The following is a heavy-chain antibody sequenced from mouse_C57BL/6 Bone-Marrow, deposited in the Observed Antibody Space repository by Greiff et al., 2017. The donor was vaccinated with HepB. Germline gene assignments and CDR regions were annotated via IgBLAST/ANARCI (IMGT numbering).Heavy chain of an antibody. CDR1: GYTFTSYW. J-gene: IGHJ2*01. V-gene: IGHV1-64*01. CDR3: ARPFITTVEDFDY. Sequence: QVQLQQSGAELVKPGASVKLSCKASGYTFTSYWMHWVKQRPGQGLEWIGMIHPNSGSTNYNEKFKSKATLTVDKSSSTAYMQLSSLTSEDSAVYYCARPFITTVEDFDYWGQGTTLTVSS. CDR2: IHPNSGST. D-gene: IGHD1-1*01.